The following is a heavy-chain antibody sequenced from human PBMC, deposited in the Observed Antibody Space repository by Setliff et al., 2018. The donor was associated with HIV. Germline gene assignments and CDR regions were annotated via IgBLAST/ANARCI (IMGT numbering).Heavy chain of an antibody. CDR2: ISSSSSPI. D-gene: IGHD3-22*01. V-gene: IGHV3-48*04. J-gene: IGHJ4*02. CDR3: ARLDFFDSSTYPPYDS. Sequence: PGESLTISCAASGFSFSDYHMNWVRQAPGKGLEWISFISSSSSPIYYADSVKGRFTISRDNAKNSLFLQMNSLRAEDTAMYYCARLDFFDSSTYPPYDSWGQGTLVTVSS. CDR1: GFSFSDYH.